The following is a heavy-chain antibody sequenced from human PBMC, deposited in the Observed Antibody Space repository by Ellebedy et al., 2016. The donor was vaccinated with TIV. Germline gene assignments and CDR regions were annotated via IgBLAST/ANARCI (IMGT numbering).Heavy chain of an antibody. V-gene: IGHV3-74*01. J-gene: IGHJ4*02. CDR1: GFTLSGYW. CDR3: ARESVRYFDWDF. CDR2: INTDGSST. Sequence: GGSLRLSCVASGFTLSGYWMHWVRQVPGKGLVWLARINTDGSSTSYADSVEGRFTISRDTAKKTLYLEMSGLRSDDTAVYYCARESVRYFDWDFWGQGTPVTVSS. D-gene: IGHD3-9*01.